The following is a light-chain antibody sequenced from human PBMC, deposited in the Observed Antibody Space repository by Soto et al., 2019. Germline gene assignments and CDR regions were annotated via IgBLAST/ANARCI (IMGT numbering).Light chain of an antibody. J-gene: IGKJ4*01. CDR1: QGISSY. V-gene: IGKV1-9*01. CDR3: QQLNSYPLT. Sequence: DIQLTQSPSFVSASVGDRVTITCRASQGISSYLAWYQQKPGKAPKLLIYAASTLQSGVPSIFSGSGSGTEFTLTISSRQPEDFATYYCQQLNSYPLTFGGGTKVEIK. CDR2: AAS.